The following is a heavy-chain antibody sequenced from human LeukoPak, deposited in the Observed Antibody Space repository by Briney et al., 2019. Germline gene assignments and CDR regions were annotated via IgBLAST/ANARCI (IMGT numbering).Heavy chain of an antibody. D-gene: IGHD4-11*01. CDR2: ITDNGGST. V-gene: IGHV3-64*01. CDR3: ARRVSATDYLGMDV. Sequence: GGSLRLSCAASGFTFSSYAMHWVRQAPGKGLEYVSAITDNGGSTYYANSVKGRFTISRDNSKNTLYLQMGSLRAEDMAVYYCARRVSATDYLGMDVWGQGTTVTVSS. CDR1: GFTFSSYA. J-gene: IGHJ6*02.